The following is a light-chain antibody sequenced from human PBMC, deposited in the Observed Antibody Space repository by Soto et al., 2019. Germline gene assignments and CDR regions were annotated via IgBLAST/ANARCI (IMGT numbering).Light chain of an antibody. CDR3: QQLNSYPLT. CDR1: QGISSY. CDR2: AAS. Sequence: IQLTQSPSSLSASVGDRVTITCRASQGISSYLAWYQQKPGKAPKLLIYAASTLQSGVPSRFSGSGSGTDFTLTLPSLQPEDFATYYCQQLNSYPLTFGGGTKVDIK. V-gene: IGKV1-9*01. J-gene: IGKJ4*01.